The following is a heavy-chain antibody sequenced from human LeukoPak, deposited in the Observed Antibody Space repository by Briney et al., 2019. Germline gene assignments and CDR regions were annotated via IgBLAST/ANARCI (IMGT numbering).Heavy chain of an antibody. V-gene: IGHV1-69*10. D-gene: IGHD2-2*01. CDR1: GYTFTSYA. J-gene: IGHJ5*02. Sequence: VASVKVSCKASGYTFTSYAISWVRQAPGQGLEWMGGIIPILGIANYAQKFQGRVTITADKSTSTAYMELSSLRSEDTAVYYCARESIPTAFDPWGQGTLVTVSS. CDR3: ARESIPTAFDP. CDR2: IIPILGIA.